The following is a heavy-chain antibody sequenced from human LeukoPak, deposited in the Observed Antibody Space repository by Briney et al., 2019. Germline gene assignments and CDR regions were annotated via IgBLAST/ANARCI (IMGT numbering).Heavy chain of an antibody. D-gene: IGHD2-2*01. Sequence: SVKISCKASGGTFSNYAISWVRQAPGQGLEWMGGIIPIFGTANYAQKFQGRVTITADESTSTAYMELSSLRSEDTAVYYCARVAAYCSSTSCSNAFDIWGQGTMVTVSS. CDR1: GGTFSNYA. CDR2: IIPIFGTA. V-gene: IGHV1-69*13. J-gene: IGHJ3*02. CDR3: ARVAAYCSSTSCSNAFDI.